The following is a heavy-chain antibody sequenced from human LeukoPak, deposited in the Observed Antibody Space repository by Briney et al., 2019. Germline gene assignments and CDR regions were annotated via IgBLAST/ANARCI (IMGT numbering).Heavy chain of an antibody. D-gene: IGHD3-22*01. CDR2: ISNNGGYT. V-gene: IGHV3-23*01. Sequence: GGSLRLSCAASGFTFSSSAMSWVRQAPGKGLEWVSAISNNGGYTYYADSVQGRFTISRDSSKSTLFLQMNSLRAEDSAVYYCATDREGDPSAYYLVGGQGTLITVSS. CDR1: GFTFSSSA. CDR3: ATDREGDPSAYYLV. J-gene: IGHJ4*02.